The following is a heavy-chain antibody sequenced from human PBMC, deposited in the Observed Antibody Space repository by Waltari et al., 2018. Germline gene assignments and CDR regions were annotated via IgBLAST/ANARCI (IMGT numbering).Heavy chain of an antibody. Sequence: QVQLVQSGAEVKKPGASVKVSCKASGYTFTSYGISWVRQAPGQGLEWMGWISAQNGKTNYARKLQGRVTMTKDTSTSRAYMELRSLRSDDTAVYYCARVDSGSYLFAYWGQGTLVTVSS. D-gene: IGHD1-26*01. J-gene: IGHJ4*02. CDR2: ISAQNGKT. CDR3: ARVDSGSYLFAY. V-gene: IGHV1-18*01. CDR1: GYTFTSYG.